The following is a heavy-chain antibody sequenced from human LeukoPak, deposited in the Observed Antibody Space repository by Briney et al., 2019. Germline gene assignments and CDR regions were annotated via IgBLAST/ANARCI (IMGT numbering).Heavy chain of an antibody. J-gene: IGHJ4*02. V-gene: IGHV4-34*01. D-gene: IGHD5-24*01. CDR1: GGSFSGYY. CDR2: INHSGST. Sequence: SETLSLTCAVDGGSFSGYYWSWIRQPPGKGLEWIGEINHSGSTNYNPSLKSRVTISVHTSKNQFSLKLSSVTAADTAVYYCARGRRDGYNRRYYFDYWGQGTLVTVSS. CDR3: ARGRRDGYNRRYYFDY.